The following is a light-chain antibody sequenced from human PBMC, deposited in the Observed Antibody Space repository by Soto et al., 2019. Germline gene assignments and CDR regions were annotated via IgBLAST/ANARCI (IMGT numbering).Light chain of an antibody. CDR1: QSISVH. CDR2: DAS. V-gene: IGKV1-5*01. CDR3: QQYNSYSKT. Sequence: DIQMTQSPSTLPASVGDSVTITCRASQSISVHLAWYQQKPGKAPYLLIFDASNLESGVPSRFSGSGSGTEFTLTISSLQPGDFATYYCQQYNSYSKTFGQGTKVDIK. J-gene: IGKJ1*01.